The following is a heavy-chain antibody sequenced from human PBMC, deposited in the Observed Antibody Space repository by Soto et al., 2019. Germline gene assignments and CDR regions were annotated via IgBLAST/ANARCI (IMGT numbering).Heavy chain of an antibody. Sequence: GGSLRLSCAASGFTFSSYAMHWVRQAPGKGLEWVSYISSSSSTIYYADSVKGRFTISRDNAKNSLYLQMNSLRAEDTALYYCAKGRSYYYYYGVDVWGQGTTVTVSS. CDR3: AKGRSYYYYYGVDV. CDR2: ISSSSSTI. V-gene: IGHV3-48*01. J-gene: IGHJ6*02. CDR1: GFTFSSYA.